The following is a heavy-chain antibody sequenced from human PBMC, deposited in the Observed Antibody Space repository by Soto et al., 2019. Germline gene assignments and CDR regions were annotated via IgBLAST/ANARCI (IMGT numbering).Heavy chain of an antibody. CDR1: GYSFSSYW. V-gene: IGHV5-51*01. J-gene: IGHJ6*02. CDR3: ARPSAYSSSWFSYYGMDV. CDR2: IYPGDSDA. Sequence: GESLKISCKGFGYSFSSYWIGWVRQMPGKGLEWVAIIYPGDSDARYSPSFQGQVTISADKSINTAYLQWSSLKASDSGMYYCARPSAYSSSWFSYYGMDVWGQGTTVTVSS. D-gene: IGHD6-13*01.